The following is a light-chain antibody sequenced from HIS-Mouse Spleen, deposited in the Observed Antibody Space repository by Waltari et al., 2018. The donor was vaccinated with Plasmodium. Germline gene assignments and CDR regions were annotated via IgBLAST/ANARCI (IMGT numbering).Light chain of an antibody. CDR2: GAS. Sequence: EIVLTQSPGTLSLSPGESATLSCRASQSVSSSYLAWYQQKPGQAPRLLIYGASSRATGIADRFSGSGSGTDFTLTISRLEPEDFAVYYCQQYGSSPYTFGQGTKLEIK. CDR1: QSVSSSY. J-gene: IGKJ2*01. CDR3: QQYGSSPYT. V-gene: IGKV3-20*01.